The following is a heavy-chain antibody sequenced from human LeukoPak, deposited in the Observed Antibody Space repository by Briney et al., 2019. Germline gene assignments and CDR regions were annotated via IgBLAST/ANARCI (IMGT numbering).Heavy chain of an antibody. CDR2: INHSGST. J-gene: IGHJ4*02. Sequence: SETLSLTCAVYGGSFSGYYWSWIRQPPGKGLEWIGEINHSGSTNYNPYLKSRVTISVDTSKNEFSLNLNSVTAADTAVYYCARVPMNIEMTTIKGYYFDSWGQGTLVTVSS. D-gene: IGHD5-24*01. CDR3: ARVPMNIEMTTIKGYYFDS. CDR1: GGSFSGYY. V-gene: IGHV4-34*01.